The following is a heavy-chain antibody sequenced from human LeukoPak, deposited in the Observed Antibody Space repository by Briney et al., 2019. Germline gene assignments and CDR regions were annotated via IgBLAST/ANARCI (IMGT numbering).Heavy chain of an antibody. V-gene: IGHV4-30-2*01. CDR2: IYHSGST. CDR3: ARGAYSYSGYFDY. CDR1: GGSISSGGYS. D-gene: IGHD5-18*01. Sequence: SETLSLTCAVSGGSISSGGYSWSWIRQPPGKGLEWIGYIYHSGSTYYNPSLKSRVTISVDRSKNQFSLKLSSVTAADTAVYYCARGAYSYSGYFDYWGQGTLVTVSS. J-gene: IGHJ4*02.